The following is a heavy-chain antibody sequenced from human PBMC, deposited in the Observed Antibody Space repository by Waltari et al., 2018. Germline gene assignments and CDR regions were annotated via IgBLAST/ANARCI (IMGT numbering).Heavy chain of an antibody. CDR3: AKVSYGDYVFDY. Sequence: EVQLLESGGGLVQPGGSLRLSCAASGFTFSSYAMSWVRQAPGKGREWVSAIRGSGGSTYYADSVKGRFTISRDNSKNTLYLQMNSLRAEDTAVYYCAKVSYGDYVFDYWGQGTLVTVSS. CDR1: GFTFSSYA. V-gene: IGHV3-23*01. D-gene: IGHD4-17*01. J-gene: IGHJ4*02. CDR2: IRGSGGST.